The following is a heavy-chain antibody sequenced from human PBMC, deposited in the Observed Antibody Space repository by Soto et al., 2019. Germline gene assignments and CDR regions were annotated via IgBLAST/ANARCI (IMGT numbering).Heavy chain of an antibody. D-gene: IGHD4-4*01. Sequence: PGESLKISCKGSGYSFTTYWIGWVRQMPGKGLEWMGIIYPGDSDTRYSPSFQGQDTITADKSNRIAYLQWTSLKASDTAMYYCARHRLQRPGTYYYYGMDGWGQGTTVTVSS. CDR1: GYSFTTYW. V-gene: IGHV5-51*01. CDR3: ARHRLQRPGTYYYYGMDG. CDR2: IYPGDSDT. J-gene: IGHJ6*02.